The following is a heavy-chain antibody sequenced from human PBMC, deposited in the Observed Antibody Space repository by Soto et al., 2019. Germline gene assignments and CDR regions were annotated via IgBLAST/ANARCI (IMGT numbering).Heavy chain of an antibody. CDR3: AREGGESSDGLYYFDS. CDR1: GGSTSSDNY. Sequence: PSETLSLTCTVSGGSTSSDNYWSWIRQPPGKGLEWIGHIYYSGNADYNPSLKSRLAISIDTSKNQFSLKLSSVTAADTAVYFCAREGGESSDGLYYFDSWGQGSLVTV. J-gene: IGHJ4*02. CDR2: IYYSGNA. D-gene: IGHD3-16*01. V-gene: IGHV4-30-4*01.